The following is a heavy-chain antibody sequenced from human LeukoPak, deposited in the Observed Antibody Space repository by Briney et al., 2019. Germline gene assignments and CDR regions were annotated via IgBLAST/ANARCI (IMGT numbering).Heavy chain of an antibody. CDR1: GFSFSSYA. CDR3: AKGSGGSWHSATDY. Sequence: GGSLRLSCAASGFSFSSYAMNWVRQAPGKGLEWVSVICGSSSSTYYVDSVKGRFTISRDNSKNTLYLQMNSLRAEDTAIYYCAKGSGGSWHSATDYWGQGTLDTVSS. D-gene: IGHD2-15*01. CDR2: ICGSSSST. V-gene: IGHV3-23*01. J-gene: IGHJ4*02.